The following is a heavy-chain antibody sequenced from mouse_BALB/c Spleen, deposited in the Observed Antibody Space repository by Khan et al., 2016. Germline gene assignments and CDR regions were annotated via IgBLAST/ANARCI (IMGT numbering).Heavy chain of an antibody. J-gene: IGHJ1*01. CDR1: GYTFTNYG. CDR2: MNTYTGEP. D-gene: IGHD2-4*01. Sequence: QIQLVQSGPELKKPGETVKISCKASGYTFTNYGMNWVKQAPGKGLKWMGWMNTYTGEPTYADDFTGRFAFSLKTSARTAYLQINNLKNEDTATYFCARDYDYDGDGYFDVWGAGTTVTVSS. CDR3: ARDYDYDGDGYFDV. V-gene: IGHV9-3-1*01.